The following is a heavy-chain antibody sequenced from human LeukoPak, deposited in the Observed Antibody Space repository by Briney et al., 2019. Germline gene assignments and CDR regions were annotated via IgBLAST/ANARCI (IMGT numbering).Heavy chain of an antibody. V-gene: IGHV3-74*01. J-gene: IGHJ3*02. CDR2: IDLAGDYT. Sequence: PGGSLRLSCAASGFTFSTYWMHWVRQAPGKGLVWVSRIDLAGDYTTYADSVKGRFTISRDNAKNTLYLEMNSLRAEDTAVYYCASGNSHAFDIWGQGTMVTVSS. CDR3: ASGNSHAFDI. CDR1: GFTFSTYW.